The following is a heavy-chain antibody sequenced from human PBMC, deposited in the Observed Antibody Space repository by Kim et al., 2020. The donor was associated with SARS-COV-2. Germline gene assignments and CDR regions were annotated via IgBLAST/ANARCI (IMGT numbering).Heavy chain of an antibody. CDR1: GGSISSGSYY. CDR2: IYTSGST. J-gene: IGHJ4*02. Sequence: SETLSLTCTVSGGSISSGSYYWSWIRQPAGKGLEWIGRIYTSGSTNYNPSLKSRVTISVDTSKNQFSLKLSSVTAADTAVYYCAREREQWLAPGLDYFDYWGQGTLVTVSS. V-gene: IGHV4-61*02. CDR3: AREREQWLAPGLDYFDY. D-gene: IGHD6-19*01.